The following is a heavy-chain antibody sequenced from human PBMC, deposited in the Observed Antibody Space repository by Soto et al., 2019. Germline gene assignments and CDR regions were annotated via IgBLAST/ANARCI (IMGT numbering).Heavy chain of an antibody. V-gene: IGHV3-30*03. CDR3: ATFPRGNYEPS. D-gene: IGHD3-3*01. J-gene: IGHJ5*02. CDR2: LSYDGSEK. Sequence: XGSLRLTCVVSGFTFKNYGMHWVRQAPGKGLEWVSVLSYDGSEKDYAASVRGRFTISRDNSKNTLYLQMNSLRTEDTAIYYCATFPRGNYEPSWGQGTLVTVSS. CDR1: GFTFKNYG.